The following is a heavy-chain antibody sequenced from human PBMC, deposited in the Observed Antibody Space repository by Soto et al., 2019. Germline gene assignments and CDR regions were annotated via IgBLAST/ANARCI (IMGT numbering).Heavy chain of an antibody. Sequence: ASVKVSSKASGYTFTGYFMHWVRQAPGQGLEWMGWINPYCGGADYAQSFQGRVTMTRDTSISTVYMELSRLRFDDTAVYYCARVIRGAYYNSPLDSWGQGTVVTVSS. CDR1: GYTFTGYF. CDR2: INPYCGGA. CDR3: ARVIRGAYYNSPLDS. D-gene: IGHD3-10*01. J-gene: IGHJ4*02. V-gene: IGHV1-2*02.